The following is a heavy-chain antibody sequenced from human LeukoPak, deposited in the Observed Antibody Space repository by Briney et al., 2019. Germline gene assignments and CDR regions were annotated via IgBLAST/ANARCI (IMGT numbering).Heavy chain of an antibody. V-gene: IGHV3-23*01. CDR1: GFTFTTYG. Sequence: GGSLRLSCSASGFTFTTYGMNWVRQAPGKGLEWVSGIGGSGTRTYYADSVKGRFTISRDNSKNTLYLQMNSLRDEDTAVYYCAIDSGWILFDDWGQGTLVTVSS. CDR3: AIDSGWILFDD. CDR2: IGGSGTRT. J-gene: IGHJ4*02. D-gene: IGHD2-2*03.